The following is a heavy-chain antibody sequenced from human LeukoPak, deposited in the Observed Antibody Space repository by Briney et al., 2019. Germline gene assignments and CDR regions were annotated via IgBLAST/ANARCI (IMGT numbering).Heavy chain of an antibody. CDR3: ARERGGLT. CDR2: ISYDGSNK. V-gene: IGHV3-30-3*01. D-gene: IGHD2-21*01. J-gene: IGHJ6*02. CDR1: GFTFSSYA. Sequence: HSGRSLRLSCAASGFTFSSYAMHWVRQAPGKGLEWVAVISYDGSNKYYADSVKGRFTISRDNAKNSLYLQMNSLRAEDTAVYYCARERGGLTWGQGTTVTVSS.